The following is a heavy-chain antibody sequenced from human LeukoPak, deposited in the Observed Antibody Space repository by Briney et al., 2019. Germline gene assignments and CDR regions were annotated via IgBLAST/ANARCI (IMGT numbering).Heavy chain of an antibody. CDR3: ARDLGTAMVLASFDY. D-gene: IGHD5-18*01. Sequence: PGGSLRLSCAASGFTFSSYAMHWVRQAPGKGLEWVAVISYDGSNKYYADSVKGRFTISRDNSKNTLYLQMNSLRAEDTAVYYCARDLGTAMVLASFDYWGRGTLVTVSS. CDR2: ISYDGSNK. J-gene: IGHJ4*02. CDR1: GFTFSSYA. V-gene: IGHV3-30-3*01.